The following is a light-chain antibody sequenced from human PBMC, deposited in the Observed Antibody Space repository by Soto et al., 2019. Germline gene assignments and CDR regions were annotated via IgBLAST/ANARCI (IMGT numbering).Light chain of an antibody. CDR3: QQYGSSPFT. J-gene: IGKJ3*01. V-gene: IGKV3-20*01. Sequence: EIVLTQSPGTLSLSPGERATLSCRASQSVSSSYLAWYQQKPGQAPRLLIYGASSRATGIPDRFSGSGYGTDVTLTISRLEPEEFAVYYCQQYGSSPFTFGPGTKVDIK. CDR1: QSVSSSY. CDR2: GAS.